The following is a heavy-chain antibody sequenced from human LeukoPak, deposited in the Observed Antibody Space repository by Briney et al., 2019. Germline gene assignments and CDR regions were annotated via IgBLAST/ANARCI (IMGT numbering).Heavy chain of an antibody. CDR3: ARGLYYDFWSGSGAYYMDV. Sequence: SETLSLTCAVYGGSFSGYYWSWIRQPPGKGLELIGEINHSGSTNYNPSLKSRVTISVDTSKNQFSLKLSSVTAADTAVYYCARGLYYDFWSGSGAYYMDVWGKGTTVTVSS. CDR2: INHSGST. CDR1: GGSFSGYY. J-gene: IGHJ6*03. D-gene: IGHD3-3*01. V-gene: IGHV4-34*01.